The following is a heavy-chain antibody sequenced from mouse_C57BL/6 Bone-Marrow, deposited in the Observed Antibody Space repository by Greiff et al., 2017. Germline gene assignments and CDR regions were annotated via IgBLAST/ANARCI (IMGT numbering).Heavy chain of an antibody. CDR1: GYTFTDYY. D-gene: IGHD2-4*01. J-gene: IGHJ2*01. Sequence: VQLQQSGPELVKPGASVKISCKASGYTFTDYYMNWVKQSHGKSLEWIGDINPNNGGTSYNQKFKGKATLTVDKSSSTAYMGLRSLTSEDSAVYYCARNYEYVDYWGQGTTLTVSS. CDR3: ARNYEYVDY. V-gene: IGHV1-26*01. CDR2: INPNNGGT.